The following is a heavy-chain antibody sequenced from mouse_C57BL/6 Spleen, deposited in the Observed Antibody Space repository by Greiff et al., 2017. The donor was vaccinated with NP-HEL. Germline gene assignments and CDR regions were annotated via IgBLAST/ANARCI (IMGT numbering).Heavy chain of an antibody. V-gene: IGHV1-82*01. CDR3: ARGRASYGMDY. Sequence: VKLQQSGPELVKPGASVKISCKASGYAFSSSWMNWVKQRPGKGLEWIGRIYPGDGDTNYNGKFKGKATLTADKSSSTAYMQLSSLTSEDSAVYFCARGRASYGMDYWGQETSVTVSS. CDR1: GYAFSSSW. D-gene: IGHD3-1*01. J-gene: IGHJ4*01. CDR2: IYPGDGDT.